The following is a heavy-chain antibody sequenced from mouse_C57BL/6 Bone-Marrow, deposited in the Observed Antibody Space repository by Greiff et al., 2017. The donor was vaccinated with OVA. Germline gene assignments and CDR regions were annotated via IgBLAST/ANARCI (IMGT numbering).Heavy chain of an antibody. V-gene: IGHV1-18*01. CDR2: INPNNGGT. Sequence: VQLKESGPELVKPGASVKIPCKASGYTFTDYNMDWVKQSHGKSLEWIGDINPNNGGTIYNQKFKGKATLTVDKSSSTAYMELRSLTSEDTAVYYCARGGWLLLYWYFDVWGTGTTVTVSS. D-gene: IGHD2-3*01. J-gene: IGHJ1*03. CDR3: ARGGWLLLYWYFDV. CDR1: GYTFTDYN.